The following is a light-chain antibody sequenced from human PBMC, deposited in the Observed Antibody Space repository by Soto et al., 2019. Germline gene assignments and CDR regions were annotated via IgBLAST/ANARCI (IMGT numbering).Light chain of an antibody. J-gene: IGLJ2*01. CDR2: DVS. CDR3: SSYTSSSTLDVV. Sequence: QSALTQPASVSGSPGQSITICCTGTSSDVGGYNYVSWYQQHPGKAPKLMIYDVSNRPSGVSNRFSGSKSGNTPSLTISGLQDEDEADYYCSSYTSSSTLDVVFGGGTKLTVL. CDR1: SSDVGGYNY. V-gene: IGLV2-14*01.